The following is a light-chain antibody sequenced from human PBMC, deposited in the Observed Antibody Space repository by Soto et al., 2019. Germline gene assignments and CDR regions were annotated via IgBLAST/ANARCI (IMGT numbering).Light chain of an antibody. CDR3: QQYNSYSYT. CDR1: QRISSW. J-gene: IGKJ2*01. Sequence: DIQMTQSPSILSASVGDRVTITCRASQRISSWLAWYQQKPGKAPKLLIYKASSLESGVPSRFSGSGSGTEFTLTVSSLQPDDFATYYCQQYNSYSYTFGQGTKLEIK. CDR2: KAS. V-gene: IGKV1-5*03.